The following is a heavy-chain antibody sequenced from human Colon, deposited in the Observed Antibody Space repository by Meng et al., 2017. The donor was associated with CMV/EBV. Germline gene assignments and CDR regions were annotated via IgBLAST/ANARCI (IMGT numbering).Heavy chain of an antibody. Sequence: GESLKISCAASGFTFSDYYMTWIRQAPGKGLEWLSYMSHGGNTIFYADSVKGRFTISRDNAKNSLYLQMNSLRAEDTAVYYCARGGITTFGEVKFFYYAMDVWGHGTMVTVSS. J-gene: IGHJ6*02. CDR2: MSHGGNTI. V-gene: IGHV3-11*04. CDR3: ARGGITTFGEVKFFYYAMDV. D-gene: IGHD3-3*01. CDR1: GFTFSDYY.